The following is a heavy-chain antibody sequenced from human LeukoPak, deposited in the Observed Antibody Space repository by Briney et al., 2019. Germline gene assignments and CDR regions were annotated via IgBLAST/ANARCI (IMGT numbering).Heavy chain of an antibody. CDR1: GFTFYA. Sequence: GGSLRLSCAASGFTFYAMHWVRQAPGKGLEWVAVISYDGSNKYYADSVKGRFTISRDNSKNTLYLQMNSLRAEDTAVYYCAKAEAIMITFGGVIVERWGQGTLVTVSS. V-gene: IGHV3-30*04. CDR3: AKAEAIMITFGGVIVER. J-gene: IGHJ4*02. D-gene: IGHD3-16*02. CDR2: ISYDGSNK.